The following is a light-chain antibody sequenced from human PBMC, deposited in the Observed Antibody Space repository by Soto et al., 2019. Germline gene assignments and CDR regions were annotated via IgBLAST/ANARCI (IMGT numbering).Light chain of an antibody. CDR1: QSVRKS. CDR2: TPP. V-gene: IGKV3-11*01. Sequence: ILLAQSPATLSLSPGERATLACRASQSVRKSLAWYQQKPGQAPRLLIYTPPNRATGIPARFSGSGSRAEFTLTLSSLEPEDFSVYYCQQGNNWHIFTFGPGTKVDIK. CDR3: QQGNNWHIFT. J-gene: IGKJ3*01.